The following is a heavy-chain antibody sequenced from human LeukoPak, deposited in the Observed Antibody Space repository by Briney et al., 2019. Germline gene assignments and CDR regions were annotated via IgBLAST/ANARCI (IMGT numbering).Heavy chain of an antibody. CDR3: ARIRLTLDAFDI. CDR2: IGGRGGST. J-gene: IGHJ3*02. Sequence: PGGSLRLSCAASGFRFSDFTMTWVRQPPGKGPEWASAIGGRGGSTYYADSLGGRFTISRGNSKDMEYLQMNSLRAEDTAVYYCARIRLTLDAFDIWGQGTMVTVSS. CDR1: GFRFSDFT. V-gene: IGHV3-23*01.